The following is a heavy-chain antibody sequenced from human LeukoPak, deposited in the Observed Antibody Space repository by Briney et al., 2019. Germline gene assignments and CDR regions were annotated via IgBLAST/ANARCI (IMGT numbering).Heavy chain of an antibody. V-gene: IGHV4-61*02. D-gene: IGHD7-27*01. J-gene: IGHJ4*02. Sequence: SETLSLTCTVSGGSISSGSYYWSWIRQPARKGLEWIGRIYTSGSTNYNPSLKSRVTISVDTSKNQFSLKLSSVTAADTAVYYCASRKLGNDYWGQGTLVTVSS. CDR1: GGSISSGSYY. CDR2: IYTSGST. CDR3: ASRKLGNDY.